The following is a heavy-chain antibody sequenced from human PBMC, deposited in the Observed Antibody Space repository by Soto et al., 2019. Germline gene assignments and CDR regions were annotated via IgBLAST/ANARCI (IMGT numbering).Heavy chain of an antibody. CDR2: IQSDGSST. CDR3: AREKAVAGTIFDY. CDR1: GFSLSSYW. Sequence: EVQLVESGGGSVQPGGSLRLSCAVSGFSLSSYWMHWVRQAPGKGLVWVSRIQSDGSSTNYADSVKGRFTISRDNAKNTLYLQMDSLGVEDTAVYYCAREKAVAGTIFDYWGQGALVTVSS. J-gene: IGHJ4*02. V-gene: IGHV3-74*01. D-gene: IGHD6-19*01.